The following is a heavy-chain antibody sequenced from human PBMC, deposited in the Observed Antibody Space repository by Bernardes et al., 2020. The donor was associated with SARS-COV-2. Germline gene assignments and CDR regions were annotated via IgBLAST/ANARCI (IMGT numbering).Heavy chain of an antibody. CDR2: ISSSSSYI. J-gene: IGHJ6*02. D-gene: IGHD3-10*01. CDR1: GFTFSSYS. V-gene: IGHV3-21*01. Sequence: GRSLRLSCAASGFTFSSYSMNWVRQAPGKGLEWVSSISSSSSYIYYADPVKGRFTISRDNAKNSLYLQMNSLRAEDKALYYCARHRGGITMVRGATYYYYGMDVWGQGTTVTVSS. CDR3: ARHRGGITMVRGATYYYYGMDV.